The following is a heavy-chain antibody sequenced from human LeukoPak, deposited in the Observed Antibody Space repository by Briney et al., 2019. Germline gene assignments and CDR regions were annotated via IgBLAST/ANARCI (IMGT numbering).Heavy chain of an antibody. J-gene: IGHJ4*02. D-gene: IGHD6-13*01. CDR3: AKDRFLYSSSWGSPFDY. CDR1: GFTFSSYG. Sequence: PGGSLRLSRAASGFTFSSYGMHWVRQAPGKGLEWVAFIRYDGSNKYYADSVKGRFTISRDNSKNTLYLQMNSLRAEDTALYYCAKDRFLYSSSWGSPFDYWGQGTLVTVSS. V-gene: IGHV3-30*02. CDR2: IRYDGSNK.